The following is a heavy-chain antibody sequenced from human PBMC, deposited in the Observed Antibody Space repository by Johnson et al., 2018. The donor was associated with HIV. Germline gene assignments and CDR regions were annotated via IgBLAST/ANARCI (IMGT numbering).Heavy chain of an antibody. D-gene: IGHD3-16*01. Sequence: QVQLVESGGGVVQPGRSLRLSCAASGFTFSSYAMHWVRQAPGKGLEWVAVISYDGSIKYFADSVKGRFTISRDNSKNTLHLQMNSLRPEDTAVYYCARNSGKGLVLRGDAFDMWGQGTMVTVSS. CDR2: ISYDGSIK. V-gene: IGHV3-30-3*01. CDR3: ARNSGKGLVLRGDAFDM. CDR1: GFTFSSYA. J-gene: IGHJ3*02.